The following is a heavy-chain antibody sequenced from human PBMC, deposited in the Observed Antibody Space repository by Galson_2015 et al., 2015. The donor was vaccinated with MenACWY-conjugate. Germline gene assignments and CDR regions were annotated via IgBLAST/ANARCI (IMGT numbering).Heavy chain of an antibody. CDR1: GGSISSHY. CDR2: IRDTGST. D-gene: IGHD2-15*01. CDR3: ARVIGYCSGGSCYGQFDP. J-gene: IGHJ5*02. Sequence: ETLSLTCTVSGGSISSHYWSWFRQPPGKGLEWIAYIRDTGSTNYNPSLKSRVTISVDTSKNQFSLKLSSVTAADTAVYYCARVIGYCSGGSCYGQFDPWGQGTLVTVSS. V-gene: IGHV4-59*11.